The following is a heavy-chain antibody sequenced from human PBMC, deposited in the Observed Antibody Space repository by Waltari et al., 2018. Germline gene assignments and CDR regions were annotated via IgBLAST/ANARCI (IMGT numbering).Heavy chain of an antibody. V-gene: IGHV4-31*03. CDR2: IYYSGST. Sequence: QVQLQESGPGLVKPSQTLSLTCTVSGGSISSGGYYWSWIRQHPGKGLEWIGYIYYSGSTYYNPSLKSRVTISVDTSKNQFSRKLSSVTAADTAVYYCASLGLSSSSWYPRFDYWGQGTLVTVSS. CDR3: ASLGLSSSSWYPRFDY. D-gene: IGHD6-13*01. CDR1: GGSISSGGYY. J-gene: IGHJ4*02.